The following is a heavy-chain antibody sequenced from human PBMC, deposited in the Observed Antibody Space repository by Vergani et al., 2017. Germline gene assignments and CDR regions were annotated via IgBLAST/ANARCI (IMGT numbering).Heavy chain of an antibody. Sequence: VQLVQSGAEVKKPGASVKVSCKASGYTFTSHYMHWVRQAPGQGLEWMGIINPSGGSTSYAQKFQGRVTMTRDTSTSTVYMELSSLRSEDTAVYYCARVETTVTTYFDYWAREPWSPSPQ. CDR1: GYTFTSHY. J-gene: IGHJ4*02. D-gene: IGHD4-17*01. CDR3: ARVETTVTTYFDY. CDR2: INPSGGST. V-gene: IGHV1-46*01.